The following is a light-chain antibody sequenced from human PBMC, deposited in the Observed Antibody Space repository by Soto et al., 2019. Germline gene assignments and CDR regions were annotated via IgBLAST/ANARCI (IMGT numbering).Light chain of an antibody. CDR1: QSLSSN. J-gene: IGKJ1*01. CDR3: QQSQTLWT. CDR2: RTS. V-gene: IGKV3-15*01. Sequence: EIVMTQSPATLSVSPGERATLSCRASQSLSSNLAWSQQKPGQAPRPLMLRTSSRATGTPAWLSGSGSRTEFTLTITRKQSKDFALYYCQQSQTLWTFGQGTKVDI.